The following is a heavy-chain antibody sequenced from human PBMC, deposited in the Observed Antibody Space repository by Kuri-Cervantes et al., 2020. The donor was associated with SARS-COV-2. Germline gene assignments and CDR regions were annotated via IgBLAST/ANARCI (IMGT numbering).Heavy chain of an antibody. Sequence: SQTLSLTCAVYGGSFSGYYWSWIRQPPGKGLEWIGEINHSGSTNYNPSLKSRVTISVDTSKNQFSLKLSSVTAADTAVYYCARDPNHPLRFLEWLSPLFDYWGQGTLVTVSS. CDR1: GGSFSGYY. CDR2: INHSGST. CDR3: ARDPNHPLRFLEWLSPLFDY. J-gene: IGHJ4*02. V-gene: IGHV4-34*01. D-gene: IGHD3-3*01.